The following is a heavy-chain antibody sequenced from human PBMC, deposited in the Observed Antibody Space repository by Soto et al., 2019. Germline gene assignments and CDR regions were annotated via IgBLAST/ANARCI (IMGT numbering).Heavy chain of an antibody. D-gene: IGHD5-12*01. V-gene: IGHV3-23*01. Sequence: GGSLRLSCAASGFTFSSYAMSWVRQAPGKGLEWVSAISGSGGSTYYADSVKGRFTISRDNSKNTLYLQMNSLRAEDTAVYYCAKGSISGYTTSYHYWGQGAMVTVSS. CDR2: ISGSGGST. CDR3: AKGSISGYTTSYHY. J-gene: IGHJ4*02. CDR1: GFTFSSYA.